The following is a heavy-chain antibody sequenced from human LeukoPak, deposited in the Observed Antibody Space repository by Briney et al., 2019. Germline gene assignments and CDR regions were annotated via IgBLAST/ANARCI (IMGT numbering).Heavy chain of an antibody. CDR2: IKQDGSEK. CDR1: GFTFSNYW. Sequence: GGSVRLSCAASGFTFSNYWMGWVRQAPGKGVEGVANIKQDGSEKYYVDSVKGRFTISRDNAKNSLYLQMNSLRAEDTAVYYCARDTGRIYSNAYFPLFDYWGQGTLVTVSS. V-gene: IGHV3-7*01. D-gene: IGHD2/OR15-2a*01. CDR3: ARDTGRIYSNAYFPLFDY. J-gene: IGHJ4*02.